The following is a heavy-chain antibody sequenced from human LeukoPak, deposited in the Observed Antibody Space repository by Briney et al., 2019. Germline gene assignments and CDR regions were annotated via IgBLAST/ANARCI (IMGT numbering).Heavy chain of an antibody. V-gene: IGHV3-23*01. CDR1: GFTFRHYA. J-gene: IGHJ4*02. Sequence: GGSLRFSCAASGFTFRHYAMSWVRQAPGKGLEWVSAISGSGGSTYYADSVKGRFTISRDNSKNTVYLQMNSLRAEETAVYYCAKGCSRGWSIDYWGQGTLVTVSS. D-gene: IGHD6-19*01. CDR2: ISGSGGST. CDR3: AKGCSRGWSIDY.